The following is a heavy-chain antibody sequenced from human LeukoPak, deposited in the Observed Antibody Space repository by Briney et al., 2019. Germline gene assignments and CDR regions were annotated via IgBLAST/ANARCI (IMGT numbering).Heavy chain of an antibody. V-gene: IGHV5-51*01. D-gene: IGHD6-19*01. CDR3: ARHRENDGWYWFDP. CDR2: IYPGDSDT. J-gene: IGHJ5*02. Sequence: GESLQISCKASGYTFTNYWIACVRRLPGKGLEWMGIIYPGDSDTRYSPSFQDQVTISADKSISTAYLRWSSLKASDSAMYYCARHRENDGWYWFDPWGQGTLVTVTS. CDR1: GYTFTNYW.